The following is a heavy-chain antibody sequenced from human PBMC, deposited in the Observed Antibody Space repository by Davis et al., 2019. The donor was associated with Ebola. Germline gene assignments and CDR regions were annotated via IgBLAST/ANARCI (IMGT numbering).Heavy chain of an antibody. V-gene: IGHV3-21*01. CDR2: ITVTSNYT. CDR1: GFTFSSYS. Sequence: PGGSLRLSCAASGFTFSSYSMNWVRQAPGKWLEWVSSITVTSNYTYYADPVKGRFTISRDNAKNSLYLQMNSLRAEDTAVYYCARRNWFDPWGQGTLVTVSS. J-gene: IGHJ5*02. CDR3: ARRNWFDP.